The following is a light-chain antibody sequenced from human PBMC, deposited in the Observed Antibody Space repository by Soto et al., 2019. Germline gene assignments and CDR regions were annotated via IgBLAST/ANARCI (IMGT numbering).Light chain of an antibody. J-gene: IGKJ3*01. Sequence: AIQLTQSPSSLSASVGDRVTITCRASQGISSALAWYQQKPGKAPKLLIYDASSLESGVPSRFSGSGSGTDFTLTISSLQPEACATYYCQQFNSYLPTFRPGTKVDIK. CDR3: QQFNSYLPT. V-gene: IGKV1-13*02. CDR2: DAS. CDR1: QGISSA.